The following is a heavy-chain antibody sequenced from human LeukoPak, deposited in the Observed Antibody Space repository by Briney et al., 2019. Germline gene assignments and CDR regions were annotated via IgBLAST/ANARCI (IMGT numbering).Heavy chain of an antibody. J-gene: IGHJ4*02. D-gene: IGHD3-9*01. CDR2: MIPIFGTA. Sequence: SVKVSCKASGGTFNSYAISWVRQAPGQGLEWMGGMIPIFGTANYAQKFQGRVTITADESTSTAYMELSSLRSEDTAVSYCARAGLTLPNPFDWLLSSWGQGTLVIVSS. V-gene: IGHV1-69*01. CDR3: ARAGLTLPNPFDWLLSS. CDR1: GGTFNSYA.